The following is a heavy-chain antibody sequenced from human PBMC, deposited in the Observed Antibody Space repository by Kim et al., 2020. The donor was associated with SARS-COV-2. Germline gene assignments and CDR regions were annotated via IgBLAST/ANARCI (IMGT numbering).Heavy chain of an antibody. V-gene: IGHV1-45*02. CDR3: ARYSTVNNAFDI. Sequence: QAQKFQERATITRDRYMSTAYMELSSLRSEDTAMYYCARYSTVNNAFDIWGQGTMVTVSS. J-gene: IGHJ3*02. D-gene: IGHD4-17*01.